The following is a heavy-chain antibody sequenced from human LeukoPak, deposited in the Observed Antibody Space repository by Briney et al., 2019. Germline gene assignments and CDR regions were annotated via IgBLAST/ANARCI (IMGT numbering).Heavy chain of an antibody. CDR1: GGSFSGYY. V-gene: IGHV4-34*01. CDR2: INHSGST. Sequence: SETLSLTCAVYGGSFSGYYWSWIRQPPGKGLEWIGEINHSGSTNYNPSLKSRITISVDTSKNQFSLKLSSVTAADTAVYYCARVYASGSYSHFDYWGQGTQVTVSS. CDR3: ARVYASGSYSHFDY. D-gene: IGHD3-10*01. J-gene: IGHJ4*02.